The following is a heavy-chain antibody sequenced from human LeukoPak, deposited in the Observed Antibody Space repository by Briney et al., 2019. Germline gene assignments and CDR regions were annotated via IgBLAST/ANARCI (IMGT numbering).Heavy chain of an antibody. V-gene: IGHV1-46*01. D-gene: IGHD6-13*01. Sequence: ASVDVSCKASGYTFTSYYMHWVRQAPGQGLEWMGIINPSGGSTSYAQKFQGRVTMTRDTSTSTVYMELSSLRSEDTAVYYCAREDIAAASTPDAFDIWGQGTMVTVSS. CDR1: GYTFTSYY. J-gene: IGHJ3*02. CDR3: AREDIAAASTPDAFDI. CDR2: INPSGGST.